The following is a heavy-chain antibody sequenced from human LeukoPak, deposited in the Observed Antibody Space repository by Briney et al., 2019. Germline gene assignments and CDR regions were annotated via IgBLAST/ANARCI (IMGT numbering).Heavy chain of an antibody. V-gene: IGHV3-30*04. CDR2: ISYDGSNK. J-gene: IGHJ5*02. D-gene: IGHD2-2*01. CDR3: ARDQGSNSWGWFDP. Sequence: GGSLRLSCAASGFTFSSYAMHWVRQAPGKGLEWVAVISYDGSNKYYADSVKGRFTISRDNSKNTLYLQMNSLRAEDTAVYYCARDQGSNSWGWFDPWGQGTLVTVSS. CDR1: GFTFSSYA.